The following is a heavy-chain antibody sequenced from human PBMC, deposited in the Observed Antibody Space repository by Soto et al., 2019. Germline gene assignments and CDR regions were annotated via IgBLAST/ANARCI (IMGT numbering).Heavy chain of an antibody. J-gene: IGHJ4*02. CDR2: IYWDDDK. CDR1: GFSLSSHGVG. D-gene: IGHD7-27*01. V-gene: IGHV2-5*02. Sequence: QITLKESGPTLVKPTQTVTLTCTFSGFSLSSHGVGVGWIRQPPGEALEWLALIYWDDDKRYNPSLRSILTVTKDTSKNQVFLTVTDVDPADTATYFCAHRPNWGFSDFDSWGQGTLVTVSS. CDR3: AHRPNWGFSDFDS.